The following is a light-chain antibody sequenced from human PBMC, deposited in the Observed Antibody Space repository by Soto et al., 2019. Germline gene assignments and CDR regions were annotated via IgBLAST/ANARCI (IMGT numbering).Light chain of an antibody. J-gene: IGLJ1*01. V-gene: IGLV2-14*01. CDR1: SSDVGGYNY. CDR3: SSYTSSSTPI. CDR2: EVS. Sequence: QSALTQPASVSGSPGQSITISCTGTSSDVGGYNYVSWYQQHPGKAPKHMIYEVSNRPSGVSNRFSGSKSGNTASLTISGLQAEDEADYYCSSYTSSSTPIFGTGTKLTVL.